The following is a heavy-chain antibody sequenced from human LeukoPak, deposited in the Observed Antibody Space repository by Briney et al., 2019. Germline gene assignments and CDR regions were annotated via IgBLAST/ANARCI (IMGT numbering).Heavy chain of an antibody. V-gene: IGHV3-48*02. D-gene: IGHD3-10*01. CDR1: GFTFRSYS. J-gene: IGHJ6*02. CDR2: ISSSSSNI. CDR3: ASPYGSGRTYYYYAMDV. Sequence: GGSLRLSCAASGFTFRSYSMNWVRQAPGKGLEWVSYISSSSSNIYYADSVKGRFTISRDNAKKSLYLQMNSLRDEDTAVYYCASPYGSGRTYYYYAMDVWGQGTTVTVSS.